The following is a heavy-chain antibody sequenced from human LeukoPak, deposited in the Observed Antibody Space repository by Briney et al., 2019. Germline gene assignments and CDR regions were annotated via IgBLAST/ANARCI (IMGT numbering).Heavy chain of an antibody. J-gene: IGHJ4*02. Sequence: GGSLRLSCAASGFTFSSYGMHWVRQAPGKGLEWVAFIRSDGSSEFYKDSVKGRFTISRDNSKNTLFLQMNSLRAEDTAVYYCAKGGDGYNYGSYFDYWGQGTLVTVSS. V-gene: IGHV3-30*02. CDR1: GFTFSSYG. D-gene: IGHD5-24*01. CDR3: AKGGDGYNYGSYFDY. CDR2: IRSDGSSE.